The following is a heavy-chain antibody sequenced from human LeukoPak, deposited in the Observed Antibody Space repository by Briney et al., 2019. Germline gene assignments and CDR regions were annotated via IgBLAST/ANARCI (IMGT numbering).Heavy chain of an antibody. J-gene: IGHJ3*02. CDR2: IIPILGIA. Sequence: SVKVSCKASGGTFSSYAISWVRQAPGQGLEWMGRIIPILGIANYAQKFQGRVTITADKSTSTAYMELSSLRSEDTAVYYCARDRDSGSYDSAFDIWGQGTMVTVSS. CDR3: ARDRDSGSYDSAFDI. CDR1: GGTFSSYA. V-gene: IGHV1-69*04. D-gene: IGHD1-26*01.